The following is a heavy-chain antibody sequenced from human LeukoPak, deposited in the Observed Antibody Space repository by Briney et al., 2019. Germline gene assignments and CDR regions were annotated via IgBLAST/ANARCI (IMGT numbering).Heavy chain of an antibody. Sequence: NPSETLSLTCAVYGGSFSGYYWSWIRQPPGKGLEWIGEINHSGSTNCNPSLKSRVTISVDTSKNQFSLKLSSVTAADTAVYYCARAPPHYYDSSGPVRYFQHWGQGTLVTVSS. V-gene: IGHV4-34*01. CDR1: GGSFSGYY. J-gene: IGHJ1*01. CDR3: ARAPPHYYDSSGPVRYFQH. D-gene: IGHD3-22*01. CDR2: INHSGST.